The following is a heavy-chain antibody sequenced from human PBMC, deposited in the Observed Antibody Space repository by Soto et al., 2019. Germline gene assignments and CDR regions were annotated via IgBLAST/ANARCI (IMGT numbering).Heavy chain of an antibody. Sequence: SETLSLTCAVSGGSISSSNLYWGWFRQPPEKGLEWIGSIRYGGDTSYNPSLKSRITISIDTSKNQFSLSLRSVTAADTAMYYCARGSVPSRGDFGYWGEGTQVTVSS. J-gene: IGHJ4*02. V-gene: IGHV4-39*01. CDR3: ARGSVPSRGDFGY. D-gene: IGHD2-2*01. CDR2: IRYGGDT. CDR1: GGSISSSNLY.